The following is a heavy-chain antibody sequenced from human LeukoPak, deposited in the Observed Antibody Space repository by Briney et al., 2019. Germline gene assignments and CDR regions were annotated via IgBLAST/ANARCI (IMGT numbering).Heavy chain of an antibody. CDR1: GFTFSSYA. CDR3: ARVSGSYYFDY. J-gene: IGHJ4*02. Sequence: GGSLRLSCAASGFTFSSYAMSWVRQAPGKGLEWVSYISGSSSPIYYADSVKGRVTISRDNAKDSLYLQMTSLRDEDTAVYYCARVSGSYYFDYWGQGTLVTVSP. D-gene: IGHD3-10*01. CDR2: ISGSSSPI. V-gene: IGHV3-48*02.